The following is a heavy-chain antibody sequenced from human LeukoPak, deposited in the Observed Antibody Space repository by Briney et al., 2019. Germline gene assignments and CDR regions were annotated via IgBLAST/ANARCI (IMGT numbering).Heavy chain of an antibody. Sequence: GGSLRLSCAASGFNFSNYAMTWVRQAPGKGLEWVSGVTGSSSNTYYADSVKGRFTISRDNSKDMLYLEMNSLRVEDTAIYYCAKDRSSSASCSNYWGRGTLVTVSS. CDR2: VTGSSSNT. CDR3: AKDRSSSASCSNY. CDR1: GFNFSNYA. J-gene: IGHJ4*02. V-gene: IGHV3-23*01. D-gene: IGHD2-2*01.